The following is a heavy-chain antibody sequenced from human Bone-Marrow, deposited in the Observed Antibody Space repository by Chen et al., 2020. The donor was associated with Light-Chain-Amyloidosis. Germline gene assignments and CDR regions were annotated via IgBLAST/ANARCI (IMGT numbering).Heavy chain of an antibody. Sequence: QVQLVQSGAEVKKPGASVKVSCKASGYTFTSYDIKWVRQATGQGLEWMGWMNPNSGNTGYAQKFQGRVTMTRNTSISTAYMELSSLRSEDTAVYYCARGSYGSGSYYHYYYYGMDVWGQGTTVTVSS. V-gene: IGHV1-8*01. CDR1: GYTFTSYD. CDR2: MNPNSGNT. D-gene: IGHD3-10*01. J-gene: IGHJ6*02. CDR3: ARGSYGSGSYYHYYYYGMDV.